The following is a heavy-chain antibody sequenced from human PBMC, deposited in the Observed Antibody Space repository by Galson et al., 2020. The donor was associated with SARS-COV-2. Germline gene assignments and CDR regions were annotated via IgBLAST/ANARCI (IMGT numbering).Heavy chain of an antibody. J-gene: IGHJ3*02. D-gene: IGHD1-26*01. Sequence: GGSLRLSCAASGFTFDDSAMHWARQAPGKGLEWVSGRRWNSGSIGYADSGKGRFTIPRDNAKNSLYLQMNSLRAEDTALYYCAKLVGAMTGDAFDIWGQGTMVTVSS. CDR1: GFTFDDSA. V-gene: IGHV3-9*01. CDR2: RRWNSGSI. CDR3: AKLVGAMTGDAFDI.